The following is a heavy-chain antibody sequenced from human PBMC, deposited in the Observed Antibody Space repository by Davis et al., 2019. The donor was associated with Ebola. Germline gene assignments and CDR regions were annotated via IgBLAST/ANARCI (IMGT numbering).Heavy chain of an antibody. CDR2: IDPSDSYT. CDR1: GYSFTSYW. Sequence: GESLKISCKGSGYSFTSYWISWVRQMPGKGLEWMGRIDPSDSYTNYSPSFQGHVTISADKSTSTAYLQWSSLKASDTAMYYCARFRSRNYYYYGMDVWGQGTTVTVSS. V-gene: IGHV5-10-1*01. CDR3: ARFRSRNYYYYGMDV. J-gene: IGHJ6*02. D-gene: IGHD1-14*01.